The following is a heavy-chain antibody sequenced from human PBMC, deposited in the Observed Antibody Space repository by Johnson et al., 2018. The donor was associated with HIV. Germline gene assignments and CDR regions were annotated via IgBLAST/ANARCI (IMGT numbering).Heavy chain of an antibody. Sequence: QVQLVESGGGVVQPGRSLRLSCAASGFTFSSYAMHWVRQAPGKGLEWVAVISYAGSNKYYADSVKGRFTISRDNSKNTLFLQMNSLRPEDTSVYYCAKDRYGGSYPDAFDIWGRGTMVTVSS. CDR2: ISYAGSNK. CDR1: GFTFSSYA. J-gene: IGHJ3*02. V-gene: IGHV3-30*04. CDR3: AKDRYGGSYPDAFDI. D-gene: IGHD1-26*01.